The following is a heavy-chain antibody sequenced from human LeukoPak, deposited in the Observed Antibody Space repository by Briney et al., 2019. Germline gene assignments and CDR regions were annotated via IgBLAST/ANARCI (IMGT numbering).Heavy chain of an antibody. CDR2: IIPILGTA. J-gene: IGHJ4*02. Sequence: AASVKVSCKASGGTFSSYAISWVRQAPGQGLEWMGGIIPILGTANYAQKFQGRVTITADESTSTAYMELSSLRSEDTAVYYCARDGNGYYFDYWGQGTLVTVSS. D-gene: IGHD1-1*01. V-gene: IGHV1-69*13. CDR3: ARDGNGYYFDY. CDR1: GGTFSSYA.